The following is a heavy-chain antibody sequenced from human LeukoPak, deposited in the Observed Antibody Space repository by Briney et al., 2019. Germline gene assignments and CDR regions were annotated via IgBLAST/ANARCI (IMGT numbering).Heavy chain of an antibody. Sequence: SETLSLTCTVSGGSISSSTYYWGWIRQPPGKGLEWLGSIYYSGSTYYNPSLKSRVTISVDTSKNQFSLKLSTVTAADTAVYYCARGAPRGERLGWFDPWGQGTLVTVSS. V-gene: IGHV4-39*01. J-gene: IGHJ5*02. CDR1: GGSISSSTYY. CDR2: IYYSGST. CDR3: ARGAPRGERLGWFDP. D-gene: IGHD1-26*01.